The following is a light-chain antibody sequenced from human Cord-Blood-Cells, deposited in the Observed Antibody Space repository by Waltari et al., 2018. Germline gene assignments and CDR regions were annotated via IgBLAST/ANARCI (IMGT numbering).Light chain of an antibody. CDR1: QSLLHSNGYNY. CDR2: LGS. V-gene: IGKV2-28*01. CDR3: MQALQTPVT. Sequence: DSVMTRATLSLPLNPGEPSSISCRSSQSLLHSNGYNYLDWYLQKPGQSPQLLIYLGSNRASGVPDRFSGSGSGTDVTLKISRVEAEDVGVYYCMQALQTPVTFGPGTKVDIK. J-gene: IGKJ3*01.